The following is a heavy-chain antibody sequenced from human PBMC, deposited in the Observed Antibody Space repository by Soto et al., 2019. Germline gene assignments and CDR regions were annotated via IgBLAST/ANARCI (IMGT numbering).Heavy chain of an antibody. J-gene: IGHJ4*02. CDR1: GGTFSSYA. CDR2: IIPIFGTA. D-gene: IGHD3-22*01. CDR3: ASYYDSSGYYYSV. V-gene: IGHV1-69*06. Sequence: ASVKVSCKASGGTFSSYAISWVRQAPGQGLEWMGGIIPIFGTANYAQKFQGRVTITADKSTSTAYMELSSLRSEDTAVYYCASYYDSSGYYYSVWGQGTLVTVSS.